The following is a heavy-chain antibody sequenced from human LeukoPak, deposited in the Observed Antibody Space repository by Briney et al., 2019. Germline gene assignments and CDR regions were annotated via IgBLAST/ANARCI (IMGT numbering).Heavy chain of an antibody. D-gene: IGHD1-1*01. J-gene: IGHJ4*02. Sequence: SLRLSCVAFGFTFEDYAIHWVRQAPGNGLEWASGIPWNSGSTGYADSVKGRFTISRDNAKNSLYLQMNSLRAEDTAVYYCARDLNWETYWGQGTLVTVSS. CDR2: IPWNSGST. V-gene: IGHV3-9*01. CDR1: GFTFEDYA. CDR3: ARDLNWETY.